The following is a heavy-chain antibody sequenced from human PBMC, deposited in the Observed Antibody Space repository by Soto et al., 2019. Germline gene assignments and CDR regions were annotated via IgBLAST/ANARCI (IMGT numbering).Heavy chain of an antibody. CDR2: IWYDGSNK. CDR1: GFTFSSYG. V-gene: IGHV3-33*06. CDR3: TKGFYDSSSPYSPFDY. Sequence: GGSLRLSCAASGFTFSSYGMHWVRQAPGKGLEWVAVIWYDGSNKYYADSVKGRFTISRDNSKNTLYLQMNSLRAEDTAIYYCTKGFYDSSSPYSPFDYWGQGTQVTVSS. J-gene: IGHJ4*02. D-gene: IGHD3-22*01.